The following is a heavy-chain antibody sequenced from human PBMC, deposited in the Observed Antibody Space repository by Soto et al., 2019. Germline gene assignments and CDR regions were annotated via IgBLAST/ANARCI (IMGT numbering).Heavy chain of an antibody. Sequence: PGGSLRLSCAASGFTFSSYGMHWVRQAPGKGLEWVAVISYDGSNKYYADSVKGRFTISRDNSKNTLYLQMNSLRAEDTAVYYCAKDRFSLVTYFDYWGQGTLVTVSS. CDR3: AKDRFSLVTYFDY. CDR2: ISYDGSNK. J-gene: IGHJ4*02. V-gene: IGHV3-30*18. CDR1: GFTFSSYG. D-gene: IGHD2-21*02.